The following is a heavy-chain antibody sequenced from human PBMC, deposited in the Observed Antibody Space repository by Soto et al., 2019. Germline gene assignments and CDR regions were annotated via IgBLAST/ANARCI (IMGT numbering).Heavy chain of an antibody. CDR2: ISPNSGGT. CDR3: ARDSPLRYGMDV. Sequence: ASVKVSCKASGYSFTSYGISWVRQAPGQGLEWMGWISPNSGGTNYAQKFQGWVTMTRDTSISTAYMELSRLRSDDTAVYYCARDSPLRYGMDVWGQGTTVTVSS. J-gene: IGHJ6*02. V-gene: IGHV1-2*04. CDR1: GYSFTSYG.